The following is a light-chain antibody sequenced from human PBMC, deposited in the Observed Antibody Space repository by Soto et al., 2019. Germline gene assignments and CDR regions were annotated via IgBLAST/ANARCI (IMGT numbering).Light chain of an antibody. CDR3: QQYNSYSPLT. Sequence: DIQMPQSPSTLSASVGDRVTITCRASQSISSWLAWYQQKPGKAPKLLIYDASSLESGAPSRFSGRRSGTEFTLTISSLQPDDFATYYCQQYNSYSPLTFGGGTKVEIK. CDR1: QSISSW. J-gene: IGKJ4*01. V-gene: IGKV1-5*01. CDR2: DAS.